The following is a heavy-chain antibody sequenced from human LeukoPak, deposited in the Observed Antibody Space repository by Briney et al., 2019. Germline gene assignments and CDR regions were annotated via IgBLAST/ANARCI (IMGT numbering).Heavy chain of an antibody. V-gene: IGHV3-20*04. CDR3: VRVVVGATRWFDP. CDR1: GFTFDDYG. D-gene: IGHD1-26*01. Sequence: GGSLRLSCAASGFTFDDYGMSWVRQAPGKGLEGVSDINWNGGRKVYTDSVKGRFTISRDNAKNSLYLQMNSLRGEDTALYYCVRVVVGATRWFDPWGQGTLVTVSS. J-gene: IGHJ5*02. CDR2: INWNGGRK.